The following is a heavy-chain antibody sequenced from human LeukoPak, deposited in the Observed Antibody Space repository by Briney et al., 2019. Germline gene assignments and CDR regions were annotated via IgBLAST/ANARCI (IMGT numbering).Heavy chain of an antibody. CDR1: GFTFSSYW. CDR3: ARVLGVDTAMGGGDY. V-gene: IGHV3-7*01. J-gene: IGHJ4*02. Sequence: GGSMRLSCAASGFTFSSYWMSWVRQAPGKGLEWVANIKQDGSEKYYVDSVKGRFTISRDNAKNSLYLQTNSLRAEDTAVYYCARVLGVDTAMGGGDYWGQGTLVTVSS. D-gene: IGHD5-18*01. CDR2: IKQDGSEK.